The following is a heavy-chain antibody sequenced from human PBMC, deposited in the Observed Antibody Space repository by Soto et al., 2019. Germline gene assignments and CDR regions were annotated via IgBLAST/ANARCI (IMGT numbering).Heavy chain of an antibody. V-gene: IGHV3-30-3*01. CDR1: GVTFSSYA. J-gene: IGHJ6*04. CDR2: ISYDGSNK. CDR3: ATERAYYDILTGIEVGYGMDV. D-gene: IGHD3-9*01. Sequence: QVQLVESGGGVVQPGRSLRLSCAASGVTFSSYAMHWVRQAPGKGLEWVAVISYDGSNKYYADSVKGRFTMSRDNSMNTPYLQMISLGAEDTAVYYCATERAYYDILTGIEVGYGMDVRGKATTVTVAS.